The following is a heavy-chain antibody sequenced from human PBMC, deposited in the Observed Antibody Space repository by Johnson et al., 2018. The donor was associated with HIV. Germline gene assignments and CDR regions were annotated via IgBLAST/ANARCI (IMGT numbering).Heavy chain of an antibody. CDR1: GFTFSSYA. CDR3: ARARAGAFDI. CDR2: ISYDGSNK. V-gene: IGHV3-30-3*01. Sequence: QVQLVESGGGVVQPGRSLRLSCAASGFTFSSYAMHWVRQAPGKGLEWVAVISYDGSNKFYADSVKGRFTISRDNSKNTRYLQMNSLRTEDTAVYYCARARAGAFDIWGQGTMVTVAS. J-gene: IGHJ3*02. D-gene: IGHD6-19*01.